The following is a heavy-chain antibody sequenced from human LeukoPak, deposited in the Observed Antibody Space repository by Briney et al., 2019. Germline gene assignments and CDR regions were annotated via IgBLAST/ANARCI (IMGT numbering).Heavy chain of an antibody. V-gene: IGHV3-33*01. CDR1: GFSFSSYG. J-gene: IGHJ5*02. Sequence: PGGSLRLSCAAPGFSFSSYGMHWVRQAPGKGLEWVAIIWYDGSTKYYADSVKGRFTISRDNSKNTLYLQMNSLRAEDTAVYYCARGLRYFDWSQNWFDPWGQGTLSPSPQ. CDR2: IWYDGSTK. CDR3: ARGLRYFDWSQNWFDP. D-gene: IGHD3-9*01.